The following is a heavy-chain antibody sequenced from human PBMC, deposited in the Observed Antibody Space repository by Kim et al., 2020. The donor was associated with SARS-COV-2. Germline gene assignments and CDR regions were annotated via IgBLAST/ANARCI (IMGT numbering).Heavy chain of an antibody. CDR1: GYSFIDYA. D-gene: IGHD3-22*01. Sequence: ASVKVSCRASGYSFIDYAMNWVRQAPGHGLEWMGWLNTNSGTPTYAPGFKGRFVFSFDTSVSTTYLHITSLEAEDTAVYYCARGSSATYFYDSRGYSFDYWGQGTLVTVSS. CDR2: LNTNSGTP. V-gene: IGHV7-4-1*02. CDR3: ARGSSATYFYDSRGYSFDY. J-gene: IGHJ4*02.